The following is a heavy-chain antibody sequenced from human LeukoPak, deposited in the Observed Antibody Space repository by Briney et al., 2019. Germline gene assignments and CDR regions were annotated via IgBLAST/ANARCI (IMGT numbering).Heavy chain of an antibody. Sequence: PGGSLRLSCAASGFTFSSYWMYWVRQAPGKGLEWVASIKQDESEKYYGDSVKGRFTISRDNSKNTLYLQMNSLRAEDTAVYYCAKEEGYYDSSGYYSWYFDYWGQGTLVTVSS. CDR1: GFTFSSYW. CDR2: IKQDESEK. J-gene: IGHJ4*02. D-gene: IGHD3-22*01. CDR3: AKEEGYYDSSGYYSWYFDY. V-gene: IGHV3-7*03.